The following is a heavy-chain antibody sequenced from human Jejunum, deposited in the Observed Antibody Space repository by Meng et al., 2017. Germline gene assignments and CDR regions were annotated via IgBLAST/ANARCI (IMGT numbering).Heavy chain of an antibody. D-gene: IGHD2-15*01. CDR1: AFTLSRYW. CDR3: ARGPPSGYGTTWFDY. Sequence: GGSLRLSCAASAFTLSRYWMGWVRQAPGKGLEWVASIKADGGDKYYVDSVRGRFTVSRDNVQSSLFLQMNSLRADDTAVYFCARGPPSGYGTTWFDYWGQGNLVTGAS. CDR2: IKADGGDK. J-gene: IGHJ5*01. V-gene: IGHV3-7*01.